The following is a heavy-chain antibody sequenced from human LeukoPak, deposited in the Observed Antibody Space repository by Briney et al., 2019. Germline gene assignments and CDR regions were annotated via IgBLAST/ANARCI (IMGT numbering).Heavy chain of an antibody. V-gene: IGHV3-33*01. CDR1: GFTFSSSG. CDR2: IWYDGSNR. J-gene: IGHJ4*02. CDR3: ARAKGVSTGYRPTDY. D-gene: IGHD3-22*01. Sequence: GNSLRLSCAASGFTFSSSGMHWVRQAPGKGLEWVAVIWYDGSNRYYADPVKGRFTVSRDNSKNTLYLQMNSLGAEDTAVYYCARAKGVSTGYRPTDYWGQGTLVTVSS.